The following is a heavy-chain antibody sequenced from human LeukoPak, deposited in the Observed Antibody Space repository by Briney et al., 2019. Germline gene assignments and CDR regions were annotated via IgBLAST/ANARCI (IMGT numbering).Heavy chain of an antibody. J-gene: IGHJ3*02. Sequence: PGRSLRLSCAASGFTFSSYAMHWVRQAPGKGLEWVAVISYDGSNKYYADSVKGRFTISRDNSKNTLYLQMNSLRAEDTAVFYCARAKLGDDAFDIWGQGTMVTVSS. CDR1: GFTFSSYA. D-gene: IGHD3-16*01. CDR3: ARAKLGDDAFDI. V-gene: IGHV3-30-3*01. CDR2: ISYDGSNK.